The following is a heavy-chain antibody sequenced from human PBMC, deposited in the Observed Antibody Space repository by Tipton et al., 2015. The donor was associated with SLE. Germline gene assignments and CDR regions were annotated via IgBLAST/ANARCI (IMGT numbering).Heavy chain of an antibody. Sequence: TLSLTCTVSGGSIGSSSYYWGWIRQPPGKGLEWIGSIYYSGSTYYNPSLKSRVTISVDTSKNQFSLKLSSVTAADTAVYYCARDGAVAGSGWYFDLWGRGTLVTVSS. CDR3: ARDGAVAGSGWYFDL. CDR1: GGSIGSSSYY. D-gene: IGHD6-19*01. CDR2: IYYSGST. J-gene: IGHJ2*01. V-gene: IGHV4-39*07.